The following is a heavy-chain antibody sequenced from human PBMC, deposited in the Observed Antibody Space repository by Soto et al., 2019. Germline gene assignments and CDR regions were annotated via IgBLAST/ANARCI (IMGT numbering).Heavy chain of an antibody. CDR2: ISSTTNYI. V-gene: IGHV3-21*06. CDR1: GFTFTRYS. CDR3: ARESEDLTSNFDY. Sequence: GGSLRLSCAASGFTFTRYSMNWVRQAPGKELEWVSSISSTTNYIYYGDSMKGRFTISRDNAKNSLYLEMNSLRAEDTAVYYCARESEDLTSNFDYWGQGTLVTVSS. J-gene: IGHJ4*02.